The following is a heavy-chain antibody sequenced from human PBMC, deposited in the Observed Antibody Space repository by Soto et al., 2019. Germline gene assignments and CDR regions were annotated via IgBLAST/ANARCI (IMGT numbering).Heavy chain of an antibody. J-gene: IGHJ4*02. CDR1: GFTFSNCA. Sequence: EVQLLESGGGLVQPGGSLRLSCAASGFTFSNCAMTWVRQAPGKGLEWVSGISGTGDNTYYADSVKGRFTISRDNSKNTLYLQMNSLRAEDTAIYYCAKYYCTSTSCHIDYWGQGTLVTVSS. CDR2: ISGTGDNT. CDR3: AKYYCTSTSCHIDY. D-gene: IGHD2-2*02. V-gene: IGHV3-23*01.